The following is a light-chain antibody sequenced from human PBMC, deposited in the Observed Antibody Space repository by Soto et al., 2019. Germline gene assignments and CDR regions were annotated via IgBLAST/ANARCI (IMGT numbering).Light chain of an antibody. V-gene: IGLV4-69*01. CDR3: LTWGAGIWV. J-gene: IGLJ3*02. Sequence: QLVLTQSPSASASLGASVKLTCTLSSGHTNYAIAWHQLQPEKGPRYLMKLNSDGRRSKGDGIPDRFSGSSSGAERYLTISSLRSEDEADYYCLTWGAGIWVFGGGTKVTVL. CDR2: LNSDGRR. CDR1: SGHTNYA.